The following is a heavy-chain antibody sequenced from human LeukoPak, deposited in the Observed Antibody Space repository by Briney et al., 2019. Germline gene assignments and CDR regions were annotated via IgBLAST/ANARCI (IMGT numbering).Heavy chain of an antibody. J-gene: IGHJ5*02. D-gene: IGHD4-23*01. Sequence: ASVTVSCMASGYTFTSYYMHWVRQAPGHGLEWMGIINPSGGSTSYAQKFQGRVTMTRDMSTSKDYMELSSLRSEDTAVYYRARDKSVEDTAWWFDPWGQGTLVTVSS. CDR3: ARDKSVEDTAWWFDP. CDR2: INPSGGST. V-gene: IGHV1-46*01. CDR1: GYTFTSYY.